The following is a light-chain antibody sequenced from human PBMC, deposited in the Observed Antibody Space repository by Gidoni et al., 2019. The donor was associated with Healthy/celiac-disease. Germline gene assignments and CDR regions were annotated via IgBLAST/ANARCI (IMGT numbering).Light chain of an antibody. J-gene: IGKJ4*01. Sequence: EIVLTQSPATLSLSPGERATLSCRASQSVSSYLAWYQQKPGQAPSLLLYDASNRATGIPARFSGSGSGTDFTLTISSLEPEDFAVYYCQQRSNWPLTFXGXTKVEIK. CDR2: DAS. V-gene: IGKV3-11*01. CDR3: QQRSNWPLT. CDR1: QSVSSY.